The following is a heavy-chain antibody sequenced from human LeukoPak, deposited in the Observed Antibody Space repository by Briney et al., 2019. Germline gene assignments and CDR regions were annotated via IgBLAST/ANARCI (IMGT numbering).Heavy chain of an antibody. CDR2: IYSGGTT. D-gene: IGHD2-2*01. J-gene: IGHJ6*03. CDR3: ARERSSTSNYYYYYYYMDV. V-gene: IGHV3-66*01. Sequence: GGSLRLSCAASGFTVSSNYMTWVRQAPGKGLEWVSVIYSGGTTYSADSVKGGFTMSRDNSKNTLYLQMNSLRAEDTAVYYCARERSSTSNYYYYYYYMDVWGKGTTVTVSS. CDR1: GFTVSSNY.